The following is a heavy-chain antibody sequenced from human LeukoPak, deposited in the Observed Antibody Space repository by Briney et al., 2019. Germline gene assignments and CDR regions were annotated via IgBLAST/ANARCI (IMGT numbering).Heavy chain of an antibody. Sequence: QSGRSLRLSCAASGFTFSDSAMHWVRQASGKGLEWVGRIRSKANSYATAYAASVEGRFIISRDDSKNTVYLQMNSLKTDDTAVYYCANRGDQHYWGQGTLVTVSS. J-gene: IGHJ4*02. D-gene: IGHD3-10*01. CDR3: ANRGDQHY. CDR2: IRSKANSYAT. V-gene: IGHV3-73*01. CDR1: GFTFSDSA.